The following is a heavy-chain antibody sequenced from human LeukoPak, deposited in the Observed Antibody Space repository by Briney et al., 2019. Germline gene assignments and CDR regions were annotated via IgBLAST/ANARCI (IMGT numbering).Heavy chain of an antibody. CDR2: IKEDGSEK. CDR1: GFTFSSYW. Sequence: SGGSLRLSCAASGFTFSSYWMNWVRQAPGKGLEWVANIKEDGSEKYYVDSVTGRFTISRDNAKNSLYLQMNSLRAEDTAVYYCARGKGNAFDYWGQGTLVTVSS. J-gene: IGHJ4*02. D-gene: IGHD1-1*01. V-gene: IGHV3-7*04. CDR3: ARGKGNAFDY.